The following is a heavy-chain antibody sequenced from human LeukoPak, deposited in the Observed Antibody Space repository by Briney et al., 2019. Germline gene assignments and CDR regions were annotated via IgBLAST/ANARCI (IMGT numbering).Heavy chain of an antibody. Sequence: SETLSLTCTVSGGSISSYYWSWIRQPPGKGLEWIGYIYYSGSTNYNPSLKSRVTISVDTSKNQFSLKLSSVTAADTAVYYCATSSRGMANFDYWGQGTLVTVSS. CDR3: ATSSRGMANFDY. CDR2: IYYSGST. CDR1: GGSISSYY. D-gene: IGHD6-13*01. V-gene: IGHV4-59*01. J-gene: IGHJ4*02.